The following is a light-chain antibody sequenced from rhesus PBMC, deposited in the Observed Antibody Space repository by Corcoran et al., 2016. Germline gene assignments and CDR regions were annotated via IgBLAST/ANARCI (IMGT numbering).Light chain of an antibody. J-gene: IGKJ3*01. Sequence: DIQMTQSPSSLSASVGDPVTITCRASQGISSWLAWYQQKPGKVPNLLIYKASSLQSGVPSRFSGSGSGTDFTLTISRLQSEDFATYYCQPDSSGFTFGPGTKLDIK. V-gene: IGKV1-22*01. CDR3: QPDSSGFT. CDR1: QGISSW. CDR2: KAS.